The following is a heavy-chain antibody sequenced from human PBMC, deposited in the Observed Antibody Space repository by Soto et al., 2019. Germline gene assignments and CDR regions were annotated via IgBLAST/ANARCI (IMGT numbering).Heavy chain of an antibody. Sequence: QVQLVQSGAEVKKPGASVKVSCKTSGYTFYSYDITWVRQAPGQGPEWMGTTSAYNGDSNFAQNLQGRVTMTIDKATATAYMDLKNLTSDDTAVYYCARARATVTTERALGYWGQGTLVTVSS. V-gene: IGHV1-18*01. D-gene: IGHD4-17*01. CDR1: GYTFYSYD. CDR3: ARARATVTTERALGY. CDR2: TSAYNGDS. J-gene: IGHJ4*02.